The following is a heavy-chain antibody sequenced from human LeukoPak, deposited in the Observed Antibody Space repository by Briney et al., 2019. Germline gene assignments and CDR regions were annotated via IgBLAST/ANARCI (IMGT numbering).Heavy chain of an antibody. Sequence: GGSLRLSCAASGFTFSSYAMSWVRQAPGKGLEWVSVIYSGGSTYYADSVKGRFTISRDNSKNALYLQMNSLRAEDTAVYYCARTVYYGDYYYFDYWGQGTLVTVSS. CDR3: ARTVYYGDYYYFDY. CDR1: GFTFSSYA. D-gene: IGHD4-17*01. CDR2: IYSGGST. J-gene: IGHJ4*02. V-gene: IGHV3-66*01.